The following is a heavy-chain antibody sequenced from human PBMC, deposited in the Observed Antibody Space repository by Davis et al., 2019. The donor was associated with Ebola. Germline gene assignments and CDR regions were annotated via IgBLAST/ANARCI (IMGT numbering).Heavy chain of an antibody. CDR3: ARRYYYGSGSYNFDY. J-gene: IGHJ4*02. Sequence: GGSLRLSCKGSGYSFTSYWIGWVRQMPGKGLEWMGIIYPGDSDTRYSPSFQGQVTISADKSISTAYLQWSSLKASDTAMYYCARRYYYGSGSYNFDYWGQGTLVTVSS. CDR1: GYSFTSYW. CDR2: IYPGDSDT. D-gene: IGHD3-10*01. V-gene: IGHV5-51*01.